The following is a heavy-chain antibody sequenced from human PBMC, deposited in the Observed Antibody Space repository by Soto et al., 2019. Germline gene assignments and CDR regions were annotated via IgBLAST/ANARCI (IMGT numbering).Heavy chain of an antibody. CDR3: ARDLFFLRRYGGNSNAPNY. CDR1: GYTFTSYY. V-gene: IGHV1-46*01. CDR2: INPSGGST. Sequence: QVQLVQSGAEVKKPGASVKVSCKTSGYTFTSYYMHWVRQAPGQGLEWMGIINPSGGSTSYAQKFQGRVTMTRDTSTSTVYMELSSLRSEDTAVYYCARDLFFLRRYGGNSNAPNYWGQGTLVTVSS. J-gene: IGHJ4*02. D-gene: IGHD2-21*02.